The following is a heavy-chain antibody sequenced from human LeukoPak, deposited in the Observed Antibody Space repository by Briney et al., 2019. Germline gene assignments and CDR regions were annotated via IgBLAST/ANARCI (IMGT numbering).Heavy chain of an antibody. J-gene: IGHJ3*02. D-gene: IGHD3-16*01. CDR1: GFMFSSYS. V-gene: IGHV3-21*01. CDR2: ISTSSRNI. CDR3: ARDLIIWGASLLGAFDI. Sequence: GGSPRLSCAASGFMFSSYSMNWVRQAPGKWLEWVSCISTSSRNIFQADSVKGRFTISRDNAKNSLYLQMNSLRAEDTAVYYCARDLIIWGASLLGAFDIWGQGTIVTVSS.